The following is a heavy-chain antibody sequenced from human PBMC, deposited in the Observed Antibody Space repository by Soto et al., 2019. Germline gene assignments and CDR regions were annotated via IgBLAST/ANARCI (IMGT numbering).Heavy chain of an antibody. D-gene: IGHD3-10*01. V-gene: IGHV1-69*04. Sequence: QVQLVQSGAEVKRPGSSVKVSCKASGDTFSFYSINWVRQAPGLGLEWMGRVNPILSMSNYAQRFQGRVTMTADKSTSTAYMELNGLRSEDTAMYYCATSYGSGSRAFDYWGQGALVTVSS. CDR1: GDTFSFYS. J-gene: IGHJ4*02. CDR2: VNPILSMS. CDR3: ATSYGSGSRAFDY.